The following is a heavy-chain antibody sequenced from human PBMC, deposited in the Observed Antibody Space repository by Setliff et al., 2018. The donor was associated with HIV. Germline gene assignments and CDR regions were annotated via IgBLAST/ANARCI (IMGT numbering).Heavy chain of an antibody. V-gene: IGHV1-69*10. J-gene: IGHJ4*02. CDR2: IIPILGTQ. CDR3: ARDHQTLLWFDY. CDR1: GYTFTGYY. Sequence: SVKVSCKASGYTFTGYYMHWVRQAPGQGLEWMGGIIPILGTQKYAQKFQGRVTFTADMSTSTAYMELNSLRSEDTAVYYCARDHQTLLWFDYWGQGTLVTVSS. D-gene: IGHD2-15*01.